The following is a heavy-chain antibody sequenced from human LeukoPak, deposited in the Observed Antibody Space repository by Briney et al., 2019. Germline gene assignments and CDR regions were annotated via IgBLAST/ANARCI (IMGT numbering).Heavy chain of an antibody. CDR1: GYSFTKYD. Sequence: ASVKVSFKASGYSFTKYDMNWVRQAPGQGLEWMGWINTNTGNQTYAQGFTGRFVFSLHTSVRTAYLQIDSLKAEDTAVYYCARNNADGEGRFGDWGQGTLVTVSS. J-gene: IGHJ4*02. CDR2: INTNTGNQ. D-gene: IGHD3-10*01. V-gene: IGHV7-4-1*01. CDR3: ARNNADGEGRFGD.